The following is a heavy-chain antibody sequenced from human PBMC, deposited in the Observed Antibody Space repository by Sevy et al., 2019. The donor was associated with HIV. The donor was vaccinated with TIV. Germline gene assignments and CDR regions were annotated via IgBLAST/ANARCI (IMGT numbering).Heavy chain of an antibody. CDR1: GYTFTGFY. Sequence: ASVKVSCKASGYTFTGFYVHWVRQAPGQGLEWMGWINPNSGGTNYAQKFQGRVTVTRDTSISTAYMGLTRLRSDDTAVYYCARNVPEAAFYDDRSDYRVYDYWGQGTLVTVSS. D-gene: IGHD3-16*01. J-gene: IGHJ4*02. CDR3: ARNVPEAAFYDDRSDYRVYDY. V-gene: IGHV1-2*02. CDR2: INPNSGGT.